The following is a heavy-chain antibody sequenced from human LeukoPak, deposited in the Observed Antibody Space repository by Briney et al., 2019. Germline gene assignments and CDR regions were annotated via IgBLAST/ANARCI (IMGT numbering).Heavy chain of an antibody. V-gene: IGHV3-23*01. D-gene: IGHD3-16*01. CDR1: GFTFSSYA. CDR3: ARGVGLTQGGAFDY. CDR2: ISGSGGST. J-gene: IGHJ4*02. Sequence: GGSLRLSCAASGFTFSSYAMSWVRQAPGKGLEWVSAISGSGGSTYYADSVKGRFTISRDNSKNTLYLQMNSLRAEDTAVYYCARGVGLTQGGAFDYWGQGTLVTVSS.